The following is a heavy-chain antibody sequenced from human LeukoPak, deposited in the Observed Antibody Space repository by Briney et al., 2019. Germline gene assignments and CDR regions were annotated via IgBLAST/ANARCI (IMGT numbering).Heavy chain of an antibody. V-gene: IGHV4-59*01. D-gene: IGHD6-13*01. CDR1: GGSISGYY. J-gene: IGHJ5*02. CDR3: VRGKAAAGAIWFDP. CDR2: IYSSGST. Sequence: PSETLSLTCTVSGGSISGYYWTWIRQPPGEGLECIGSIYSSGSTSYKPSLKSRITISVDTPKNQFSLNLSSVAAADTAVYYCVRGKAAAGAIWFDPWGQGTLVTVSS.